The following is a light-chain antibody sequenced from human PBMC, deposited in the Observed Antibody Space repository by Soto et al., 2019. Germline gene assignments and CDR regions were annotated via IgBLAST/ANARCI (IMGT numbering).Light chain of an antibody. J-gene: IGKJ5*01. Sequence: EIVLTQSPGTLSLSPGERATLPFRASQSVSSSYLAWYQQKPGQAPRLLIYGASSRATGIPDRFSGSGSGTDFTLTISSLQSEDFAVYYCQQYYNWPITFGQGTRLEIK. CDR2: GAS. CDR1: QSVSSSY. CDR3: QQYYNWPIT. V-gene: IGKV3-20*01.